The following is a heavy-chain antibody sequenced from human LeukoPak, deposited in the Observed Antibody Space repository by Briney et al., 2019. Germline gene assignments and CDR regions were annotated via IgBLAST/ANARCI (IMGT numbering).Heavy chain of an antibody. V-gene: IGHV3-23*01. D-gene: IGHD6-19*01. CDR2: ISGSGSTT. CDR1: GVTFSSYA. J-gene: IGHJ4*02. Sequence: GGSLRLSCAASGVTFSSYAMSWVRQAPGKGLEWVSSISGSGSTTHYADSVKGRFTISRDNSKNTLYLQMNSLRAEDTATYYCAVRSGLYAAFDYWGQGTLVTVSS. CDR3: AVRSGLYAAFDY.